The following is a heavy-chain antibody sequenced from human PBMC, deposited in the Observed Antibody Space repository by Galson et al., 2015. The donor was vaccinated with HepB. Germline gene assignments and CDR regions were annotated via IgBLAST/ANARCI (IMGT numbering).Heavy chain of an antibody. CDR3: ARDHSSGGSDF. CDR1: GFTFSKYW. Sequence: SLRLSCAATGFTFSKYWMSWVRQAPGKGLESVANIKQDGSEKDYVDSVKGRFTISRDNAENSLFLQMNSLRVDDTAVYFCARDHSSGGSDFWAQGTLVSVSS. D-gene: IGHD6-25*01. CDR2: IKQDGSEK. J-gene: IGHJ4*02. V-gene: IGHV3-7*03.